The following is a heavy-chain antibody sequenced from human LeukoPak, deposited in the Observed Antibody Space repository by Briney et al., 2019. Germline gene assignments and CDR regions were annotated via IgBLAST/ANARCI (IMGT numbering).Heavy chain of an antibody. CDR2: IRSKANSYAT. J-gene: IGHJ4*02. CDR3: TSRGSSSSGPDY. Sequence: PGGSLRLSCAASGFTFSGSAMHWLRQASGKGLEWVGRIRSKANSYATAYAASVKGRFTISRDDSKNTAYLQMNSLKTEDTAVYYCTSRGSSSSGPDYWGQGTLVTVSS. CDR1: GFTFSGSA. D-gene: IGHD6-6*01. V-gene: IGHV3-73*01.